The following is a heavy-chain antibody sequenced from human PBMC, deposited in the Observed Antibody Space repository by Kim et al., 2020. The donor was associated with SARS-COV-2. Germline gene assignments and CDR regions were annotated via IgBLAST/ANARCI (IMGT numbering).Heavy chain of an antibody. V-gene: IGHV1-69*05. CDR1: GGAFSYYG. Sequence: SVKVSCKASGGAFSYYGISWLRQAPGQGLEWVGGIIPLFRTANYAQNFQGRVSITKDESTRTAFMEPSSLTSEDTAVYYCARDDISGTTNPIDAFDIWG. J-gene: IGHJ3*02. D-gene: IGHD1-26*01. CDR3: ARDDISGTTNPIDAFDI. CDR2: IIPLFRTA.